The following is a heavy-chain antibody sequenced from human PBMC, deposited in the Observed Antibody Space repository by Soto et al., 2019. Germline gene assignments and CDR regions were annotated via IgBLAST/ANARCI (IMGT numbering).Heavy chain of an antibody. D-gene: IGHD3-22*01. CDR2: INVGNGNT. Sequence: VQLVQSGAEVKKPGDSVKVSCKASGYTFTNYPIHWVRQAPGQGLEWMGWINVGNGNTKYSQKYQGRVTLTRDTSASSAFMEMSSVGSEDTAVYYCASSSDRGHWCQGPLVTVSS. V-gene: IGHV1-3*01. CDR1: GYTFTNYP. J-gene: IGHJ4*02. CDR3: ASSSDRGH.